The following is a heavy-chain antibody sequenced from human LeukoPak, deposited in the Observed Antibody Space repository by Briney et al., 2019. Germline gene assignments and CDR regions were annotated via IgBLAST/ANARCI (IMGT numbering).Heavy chain of an antibody. D-gene: IGHD4-17*01. V-gene: IGHV3-23*01. CDR2: ISGSGRT. CDR3: AKDFGDFYPPLFDS. CDR1: GFRFRSYG. Sequence: GGSLRLSCATSGFRFRSYGMSWVRQAPGKGLEWVSSISGSGRTYYADSVRGRVTCSRDDSKSAVSLVMNSLRAEDTAVYYCAKDFGDFYPPLFDSWGHGTLVTVPS. J-gene: IGHJ4*01.